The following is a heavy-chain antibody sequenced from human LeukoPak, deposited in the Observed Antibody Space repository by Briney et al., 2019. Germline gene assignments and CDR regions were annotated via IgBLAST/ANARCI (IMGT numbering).Heavy chain of an antibody. CDR3: AHNKSGSYKFDY. D-gene: IGHD1-26*01. J-gene: IGHJ4*02. CDR2: IFGSGGTT. Sequence: PGGSLRLSCAASAFTFNNYAMSWVRQAPGKGLEWASGIFGSGGTTYYADSVKGRFTISRDNSKNTVYLQMHSLRAEGTAVYYCAHNKSGSYKFDYWGQGTLVTVSS. CDR1: AFTFNNYA. V-gene: IGHV3-23*01.